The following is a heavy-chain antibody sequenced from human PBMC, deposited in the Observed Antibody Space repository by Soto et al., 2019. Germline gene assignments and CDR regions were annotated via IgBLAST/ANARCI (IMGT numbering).Heavy chain of an antibody. CDR1: RYTFTSCA. CDR2: ISAYNGNT. Sequence: GVSAKLCSEESRYTFTSCASSSVRHAPGQGLEWMGWISAYNGNTNYARKLQGRVTMTTDTSTSTAYMELRSLRSDDTAVYYCARDPRYDYIWGSYRSLYSYMDVWGKGTTVTVS. J-gene: IGHJ6*03. V-gene: IGHV1-18*01. D-gene: IGHD3-16*02. CDR3: ARDPRYDYIWGSYRSLYSYMDV.